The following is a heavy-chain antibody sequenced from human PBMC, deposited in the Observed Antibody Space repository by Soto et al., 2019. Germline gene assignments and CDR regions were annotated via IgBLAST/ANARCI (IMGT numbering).Heavy chain of an antibody. D-gene: IGHD2-21*02. Sequence: SVKVSWKASGYGIASCGRRWVRQAPGQRLEWMGWINAGNGNTKYSQKFQGRVTITRDTSASTAYMELSSLRSEDPAVYYCARGSKTVVTPSGMDVWGQGTTVTVSS. CDR3: ARGSKTVVTPSGMDV. J-gene: IGHJ6*02. CDR2: INAGNGNT. CDR1: GYGIASCG. V-gene: IGHV1-3*01.